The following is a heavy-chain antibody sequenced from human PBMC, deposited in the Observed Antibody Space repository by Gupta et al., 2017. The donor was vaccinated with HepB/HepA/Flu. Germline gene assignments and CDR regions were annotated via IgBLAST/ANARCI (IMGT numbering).Heavy chain of an antibody. CDR3: ARERTGLFDY. Sequence: HVQLPESGPGLVKPSEPLSLTGTVSGGSITTYFWNWIRQPPGKGLEWIGYISYSGSTTYNPSLKSRVAISLDTSKNQFSLKLTSVTAADTAVYFWARERTGLFDYWGQGTLVPVSS. CDR1: GGSITTYF. CDR2: ISYSGST. J-gene: IGHJ4*02. V-gene: IGHV4-59*01. D-gene: IGHD7-27*01.